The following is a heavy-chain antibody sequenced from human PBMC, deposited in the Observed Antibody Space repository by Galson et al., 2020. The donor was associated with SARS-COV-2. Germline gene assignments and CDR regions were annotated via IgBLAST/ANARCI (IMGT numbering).Heavy chain of an antibody. J-gene: IGHJ4*02. Sequence: GGSLRLSCAASGFTFSSYSMNWVRQAPGKGLEWVSSISSSSSYIYYADSVKGRFTISRDNAKNSLYLQMNSLRAEDTAVYYWARDRGSAAVSRFDYWGQGTLVTVSS. V-gene: IGHV3-21*01. CDR3: ARDRGSAAVSRFDY. CDR1: GFTFSSYS. D-gene: IGHD3-16*01. CDR2: ISSSSSYI.